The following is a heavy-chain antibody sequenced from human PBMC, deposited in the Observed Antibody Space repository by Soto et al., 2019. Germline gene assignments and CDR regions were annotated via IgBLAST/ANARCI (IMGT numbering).Heavy chain of an antibody. D-gene: IGHD1-26*01. CDR3: ASEPSSGTSDY. CDR1: PFTFLSYW. Sequence: GAPRRSCAASPFTFLSYWMSWVRQAPGKGLEWGANIKQDGSERYYVDSVKGRFTISRDNAKNSLFLQMNSLRADDTAVYYCASEPSSGTSDYWGQGTLVTVSS. V-gene: IGHV3-7*03. CDR2: IKQDGSER. J-gene: IGHJ4*02.